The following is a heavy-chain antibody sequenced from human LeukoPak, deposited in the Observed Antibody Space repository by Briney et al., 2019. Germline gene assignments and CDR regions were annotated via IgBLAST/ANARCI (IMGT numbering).Heavy chain of an antibody. V-gene: IGHV4-61*02. D-gene: IGHD1-14*01. CDR3: ASARGQPRTYDY. CDR2: IYTSGST. J-gene: IGHJ4*02. CDR1: VGSISSGSYY. Sequence: SQTLSLTCTVSVGSISSGSYYWSWIRQPAGKGLEWIGRIYTSGSTNYNPSLKSRVTISVDTSKNQFSLKLSSVTAADTAVYYCASARGQPRTYDYCGQGTLVTVSS.